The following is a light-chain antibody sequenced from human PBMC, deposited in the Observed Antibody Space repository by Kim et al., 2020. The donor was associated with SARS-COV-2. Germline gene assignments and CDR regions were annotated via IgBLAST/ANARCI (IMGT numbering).Light chain of an antibody. J-gene: IGLJ2*01. Sequence: SSELTQDSAVSVALGQTVRITCQGDSLRRYYAIWYQQKPGQAPIVVIYRKNNRPSGIADRSSGFRSGDPASLTITGTPAGAVAYYYCTSRGSNATHILGG. CDR3: TSRGSNATHI. V-gene: IGLV3-19*01. CDR1: SLRRYY. CDR2: RKN.